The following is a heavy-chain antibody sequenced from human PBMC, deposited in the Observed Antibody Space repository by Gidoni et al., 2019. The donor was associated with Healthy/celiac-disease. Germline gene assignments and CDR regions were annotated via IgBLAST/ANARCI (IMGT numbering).Heavy chain of an antibody. CDR1: GFTFSSYG. J-gene: IGHJ3*02. Sequence: QVQLVESGGGVVQPGRSLRLSCAASGFTFSSYGMHWVRQAPGKGLEWVAVISYDGSNKYYADSVKGRFTISRDNSKNTLYLQMNSLRAEDTAVYYCAKVQKGATKGVGAFDIWGQGTMVTVSS. CDR3: AKVQKGATKGVGAFDI. V-gene: IGHV3-30*18. CDR2: ISYDGSNK. D-gene: IGHD1-26*01.